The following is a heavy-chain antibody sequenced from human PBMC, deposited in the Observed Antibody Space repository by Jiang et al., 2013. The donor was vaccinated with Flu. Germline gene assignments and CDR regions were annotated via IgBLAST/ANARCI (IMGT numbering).Heavy chain of an antibody. CDR1: GDSVSSSSAA. CDR2: TYYRSKWYH. CDR3: ARTPGPLYYYYAVDI. V-gene: IGHV6-1*01. J-gene: IGHJ6*02. Sequence: SQTLSLTCAISGDSVSSSSAAWNWIRQSPSRGLEWLGRTYYRSKWYHDYALSVKSRITINPDTSKNQFSLQLSSVTPEDTAVYFCARTPGPLYYYYAVDIWGQGDHGHRLL.